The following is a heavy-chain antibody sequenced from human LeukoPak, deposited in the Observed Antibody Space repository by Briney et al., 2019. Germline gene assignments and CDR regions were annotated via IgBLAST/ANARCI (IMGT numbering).Heavy chain of an antibody. V-gene: IGHV3-30-3*01. Sequence: GGSLRLSCAASGFTFSSYAMHWVRQAPGKGLEWVAVISYDGSNKYYADSMKGRFTISRDNSKNTLYLQMNSLRAEDTAVYYCAREDGPSGPVVLDYWGQGTLVTVSS. CDR1: GFTFSSYA. J-gene: IGHJ4*02. CDR3: AREDGPSGPVVLDY. CDR2: ISYDGSNK. D-gene: IGHD5-24*01.